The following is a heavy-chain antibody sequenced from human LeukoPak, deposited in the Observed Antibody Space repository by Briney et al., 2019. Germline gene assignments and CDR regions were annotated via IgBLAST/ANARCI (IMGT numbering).Heavy chain of an antibody. Sequence: SETLSLTCAVYGGSFSGYYWSWIRQPPGKGLEWIGEINHSGSTNYNPSLKSRVTISVDTSKNQFSLKLSSVTAADTAVYYCASGKKYSSSWYFWGQGTLVTVSS. CDR3: ASGKKYSSSWYF. CDR1: GGSFSGYY. D-gene: IGHD6-13*01. V-gene: IGHV4-34*01. CDR2: INHSGST. J-gene: IGHJ4*02.